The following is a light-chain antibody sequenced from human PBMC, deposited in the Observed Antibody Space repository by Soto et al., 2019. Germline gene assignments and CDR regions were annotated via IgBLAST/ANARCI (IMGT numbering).Light chain of an antibody. CDR1: SNDIGTYKS. CDR3: SSYAGNSYVV. V-gene: IGLV2-23*02. CDR2: EVT. J-gene: IGLJ2*01. Sequence: QSALTQPASVSGSPGQSITISCTGTSNDIGTYKSVSWYQQVPGKAPKLVIYEVTKRPSGVSDRFSASKSVNTASLTISGLQSEDDADYYCSSYAGNSYVVFGGGTKLTVL.